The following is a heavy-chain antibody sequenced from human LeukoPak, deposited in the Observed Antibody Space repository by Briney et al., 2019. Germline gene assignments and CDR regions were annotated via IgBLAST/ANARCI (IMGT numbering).Heavy chain of an antibody. CDR2: INPNSGGT. J-gene: IGHJ4*02. D-gene: IGHD3-10*01. CDR3: ARGSKLLWFGESRIYYFDY. Sequence: ASVKVSCKASGYTFTGYYMHWVRQAPGQGLEWMGWINPNSGGTNYAQKFQGRVTMTRDTSISTAYMELSRLRSDDTAVYYRARGSKLLWFGESRIYYFDYWGQGTLVTVSS. V-gene: IGHV1-2*02. CDR1: GYTFTGYY.